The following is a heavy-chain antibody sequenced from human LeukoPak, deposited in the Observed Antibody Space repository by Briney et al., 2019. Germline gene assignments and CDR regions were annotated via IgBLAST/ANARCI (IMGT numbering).Heavy chain of an antibody. Sequence: GGSLRLSCAASGFTFNRHAMHWVRQAPGRGLEWLALISYDGNNKYYADSVRGRFTISRDNSKNTLSLQMNSLRAEDTAIYYCAKDQYCSSTSCYIGYWGQGALVTVSS. J-gene: IGHJ4*02. V-gene: IGHV3-30-3*01. CDR2: ISYDGNNK. D-gene: IGHD2-2*02. CDR1: GFTFNRHA. CDR3: AKDQYCSSTSCYIGY.